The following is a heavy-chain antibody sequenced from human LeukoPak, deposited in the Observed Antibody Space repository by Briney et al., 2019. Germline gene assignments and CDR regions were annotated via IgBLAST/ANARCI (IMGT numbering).Heavy chain of an antibody. J-gene: IGHJ4*02. Sequence: TGGSLRLSCAASGFTFSGYSMNWVRQAPGKGLEWVSSISSSSSYIYYADSVKGRFTISRDNAKNSLYLQMNSLRAEDTAVYYCARAIGAAAGTVDYWGQGTLVTVSS. CDR3: ARAIGAAAGTVDY. D-gene: IGHD6-13*01. CDR1: GFTFSGYS. CDR2: ISSSSSYI. V-gene: IGHV3-21*01.